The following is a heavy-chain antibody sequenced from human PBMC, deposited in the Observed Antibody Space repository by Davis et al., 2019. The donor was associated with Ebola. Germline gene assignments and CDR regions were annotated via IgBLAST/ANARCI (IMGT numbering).Heavy chain of an antibody. V-gene: IGHV1-69*13. D-gene: IGHD3-10*01. CDR1: GGTFSSYA. Sequence: SVKVSCKASGGTFSSYAISWVRQAPGQGLEWMGGIIPIFGTANYAQKFQGRVTITADESTSTAYMELSSLRSEDTAVYYCARSWRGSGSHIDYWGQGTLVTVSS. CDR3: ARSWRGSGSHIDY. J-gene: IGHJ4*02. CDR2: IIPIFGTA.